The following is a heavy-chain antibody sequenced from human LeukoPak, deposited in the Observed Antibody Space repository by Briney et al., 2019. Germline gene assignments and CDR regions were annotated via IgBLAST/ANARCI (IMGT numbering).Heavy chain of an antibody. Sequence: PSETLSFTCTVSGGSISSYYWSWIRQPPGKGLEWIGYIYYSGSTNYNPSLKSRVTISVDTSKNQFSLKLSSVTAADTAVYYCARVRFFPYYFDYWGQGTLVTVSS. V-gene: IGHV4-59*01. CDR2: IYYSGST. J-gene: IGHJ4*02. CDR1: GGSISSYY. D-gene: IGHD3-3*01. CDR3: ARVRFFPYYFDY.